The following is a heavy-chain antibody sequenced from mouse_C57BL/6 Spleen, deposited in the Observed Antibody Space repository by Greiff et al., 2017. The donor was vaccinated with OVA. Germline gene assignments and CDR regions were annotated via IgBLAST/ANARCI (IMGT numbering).Heavy chain of an antibody. CDR1: GYTFTSYW. Sequence: VQLQQPGAELVKPGASVKMSCKASGYTFTSYWITWVKQRPGQGLEWIGDIYPGSGSTNYNEKFKSKATLTVDTSSSTAYMQLSSLTSEDSAVYYCASSYYGRSGYFGVWGTGTTVTVST. CDR2: IYPGSGST. J-gene: IGHJ1*03. D-gene: IGHD1-1*01. CDR3: ASSYYGRSGYFGV. V-gene: IGHV1-55*01.